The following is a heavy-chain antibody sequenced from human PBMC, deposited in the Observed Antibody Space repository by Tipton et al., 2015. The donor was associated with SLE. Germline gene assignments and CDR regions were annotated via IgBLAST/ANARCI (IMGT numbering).Heavy chain of an antibody. D-gene: IGHD2-15*01. CDR1: GGSFSGYY. J-gene: IGHJ6*02. CDR2: INHSGST. V-gene: IGHV4-34*01. Sequence: LRLSCAVYGGSFSGYYWNWIRQPPGKGLEWIGEINHSGSTNYNPSLKSRVTISVDTSKKQFSLKLNSVTAADTAVYYCARCSGYYGMDVWGHGTTVTVSS. CDR3: ARCSGYYGMDV.